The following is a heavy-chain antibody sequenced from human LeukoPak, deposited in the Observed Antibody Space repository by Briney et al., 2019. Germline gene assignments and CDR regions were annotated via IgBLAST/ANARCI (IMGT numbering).Heavy chain of an antibody. CDR1: GGSFSGYY. CDR2: INHSVST. V-gene: IGHV4-34*01. Sequence: PSETLSLACAVYGGSFSGYYWSWIRQPPGKGLEWIGEINHSVSTNCNPSLKSRVTISVDTSKKQSSLKLSSVTAADTAVYYCALSGYSGYDYRLDYWGQGTLVTVSS. CDR3: ALSGYSGYDYRLDY. D-gene: IGHD5-12*01. J-gene: IGHJ4*02.